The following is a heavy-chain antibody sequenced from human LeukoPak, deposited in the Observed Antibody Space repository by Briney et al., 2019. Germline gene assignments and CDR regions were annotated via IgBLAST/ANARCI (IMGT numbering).Heavy chain of an antibody. CDR1: GYTFTSYG. Sequence: ASVKVSCKASGYTFTSYGISWVRQAPGQGLEWMGWISAYNGNTSYAQKLQGRVTMTTDTSTSTAYMELRSLRSDDTAVYYCARDIGNLVGAISAYWGQGTLVTVSS. CDR2: ISAYNGNT. D-gene: IGHD1-26*01. J-gene: IGHJ4*02. CDR3: ARDIGNLVGAISAY. V-gene: IGHV1-18*01.